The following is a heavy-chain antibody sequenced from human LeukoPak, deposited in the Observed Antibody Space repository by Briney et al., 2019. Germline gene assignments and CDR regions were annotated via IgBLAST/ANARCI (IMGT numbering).Heavy chain of an antibody. J-gene: IGHJ4*02. Sequence: SETLSLTCTVSGGSISTYYWSWIRQPPGKGLEWIGYIHYTGRTHYNPSLKSRVSISVDTPKNQFSLRLSSVTAADTAVYYCAKGPDYDYVWGSYRLDYWGQGTLVTASS. D-gene: IGHD3-16*02. V-gene: IGHV4-59*01. CDR1: GGSISTYY. CDR3: AKGPDYDYVWGSYRLDY. CDR2: IHYTGRT.